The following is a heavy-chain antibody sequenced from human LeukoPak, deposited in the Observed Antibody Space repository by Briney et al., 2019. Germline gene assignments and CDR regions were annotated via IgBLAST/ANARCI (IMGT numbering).Heavy chain of an antibody. Sequence: SETLSLTCTVSGGSISTYYWTWIRQPAGKGLEWIGRIYTSGSTNYNPSLKSRVTMSIDTSKNQFSLKLSSVTAADTAVYYCARGYYYGSGSYYHQNYYYYYYYMDVWGKGTTVTISS. D-gene: IGHD3-10*01. CDR1: GGSISTYY. CDR2: IYTSGST. CDR3: ARGYYYGSGSYYHQNYYYYYYYMDV. J-gene: IGHJ6*03. V-gene: IGHV4-4*07.